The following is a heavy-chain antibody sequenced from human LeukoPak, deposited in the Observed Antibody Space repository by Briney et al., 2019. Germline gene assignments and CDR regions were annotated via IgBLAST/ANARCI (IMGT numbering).Heavy chain of an antibody. J-gene: IGHJ6*02. Sequence: VSVKVSCKASGYTFTSYGISWVRQAPGQGLEWMGWISAYNGNTNYAQKLQGRVTMTTDTSTSTAYMEVRSLRSDDTAVYYCARDHDIVVVPAAADYYYYGMDVWGQGTTVTVSS. V-gene: IGHV1-18*01. CDR3: ARDHDIVVVPAAADYYYYGMDV. CDR2: ISAYNGNT. D-gene: IGHD2-2*01. CDR1: GYTFTSYG.